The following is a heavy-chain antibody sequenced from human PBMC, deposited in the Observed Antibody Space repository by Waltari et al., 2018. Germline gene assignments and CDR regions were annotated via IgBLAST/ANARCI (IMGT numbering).Heavy chain of an antibody. J-gene: IGHJ6*02. Sequence: QVQLVESGGGVVQPGRSLRLSCAASGFTFSSSGMHWVRKAPGKGLEGVAVIWYDGSNKYYADSVKGRFTISRDNSKNTLYLQMNSLRAEDTAVYYCAKVGDYGDYPPIYYYYYGMDVWGQGTTVTVSS. V-gene: IGHV3-33*06. CDR2: IWYDGSNK. D-gene: IGHD4-17*01. CDR1: GFTFSSSG. CDR3: AKVGDYGDYPPIYYYYYGMDV.